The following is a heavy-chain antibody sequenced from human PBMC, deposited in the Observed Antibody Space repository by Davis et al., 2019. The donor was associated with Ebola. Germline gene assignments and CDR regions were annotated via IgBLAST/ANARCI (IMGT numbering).Heavy chain of an antibody. CDR2: INHSGST. CDR3: ARGPHTYGMDV. V-gene: IGHV4-34*01. Sequence: SETLSLTCAVYAGSFSGYYWSWIRQPPGKGLEWIGEINHSGSTNYNPSLKSRVTISVDTSKNQFSLKLSSVTAADTAVYYCARGPHTYGMDVWGQGTTVTVSS. J-gene: IGHJ6*02. CDR1: AGSFSGYY.